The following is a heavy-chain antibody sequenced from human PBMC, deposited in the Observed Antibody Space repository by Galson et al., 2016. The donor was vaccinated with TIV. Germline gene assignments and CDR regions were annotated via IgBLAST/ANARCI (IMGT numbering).Heavy chain of an antibody. D-gene: IGHD3-10*01. Sequence: CAISGDSVSSNSAAWNWIRQSPSRGLEWLGRTYCRSRCYYDYAVSVKSRITIESDTSKNQVSLQLNSVTSEDTAVYYCARAAGRNGATCHATCESFDFWGQGTKVTVSP. CDR3: ARAAGRNGATCHATCESFDF. CDR2: TYCRSRCYY. V-gene: IGHV6-1*01. CDR1: GDSVSSNSAA. J-gene: IGHJ3*01.